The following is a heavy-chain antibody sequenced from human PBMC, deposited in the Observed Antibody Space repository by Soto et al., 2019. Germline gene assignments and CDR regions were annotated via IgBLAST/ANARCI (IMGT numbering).Heavy chain of an antibody. D-gene: IGHD2-21*02. CDR3: AREPTVVTPAFHY. V-gene: IGHV3-30-3*01. J-gene: IGHJ4*02. Sequence: QVQLVESGGCVVQPGRSLRLSCAASGFTFSSYDMHWVRQAPGKGLEWVAVISYDGSNKYYGDSVKGRFTISRDNSKNTLYLQMNSLRAEDTAVYYCAREPTVVTPAFHYWGQGTLVTVSS. CDR2: ISYDGSNK. CDR1: GFTFSSYD.